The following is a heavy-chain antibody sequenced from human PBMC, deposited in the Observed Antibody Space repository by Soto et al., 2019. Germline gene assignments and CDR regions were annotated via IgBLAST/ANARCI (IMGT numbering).Heavy chain of an antibody. CDR1: GYSFTTYW. J-gene: IGHJ6*02. Sequence: GESLKISCKGSGYSFTTYWIAWVRQKPGKGLEWMGIINPGEFDFDIRYSPSFQGQVTISADRSISTAYLQWSSLEASDTAVYYCARHAQFYYKYYGMDVWGQGTTVTVSS. CDR3: ARHAQFYYKYYGMDV. CDR2: INPGEFDFDI. V-gene: IGHV5-51*01.